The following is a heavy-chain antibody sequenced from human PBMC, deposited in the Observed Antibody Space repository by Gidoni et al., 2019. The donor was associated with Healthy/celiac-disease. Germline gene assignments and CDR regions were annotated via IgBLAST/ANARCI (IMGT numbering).Heavy chain of an antibody. Sequence: QLQLQESSPGLVKPSQTPSLTCSVPGGSSSSSSYYWGWIRQPPGKGLEWIGSIYYSGSTYYNPSIKSRVTISVDTSKNQFSLKLSSVTAADTAVYYCARLEVTVTITDWFDPWGQGTLVTVSS. D-gene: IGHD4-17*01. V-gene: IGHV4-39*01. CDR1: GGSSSSSSYY. CDR2: IYYSGST. CDR3: ARLEVTVTITDWFDP. J-gene: IGHJ5*02.